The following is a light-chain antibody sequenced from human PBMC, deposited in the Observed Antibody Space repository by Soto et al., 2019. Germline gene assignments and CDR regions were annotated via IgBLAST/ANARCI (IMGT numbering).Light chain of an antibody. CDR2: GAS. Sequence: EIVLTPSPGTPSLSPGEIDTLACRASQSVSSSYLAWYQQKPGQAPRLLIYGASSRATGIPDRFSGSGSGTDFTLTISRLEPEDFAVYYCQQYGSSGTFGPGTKVDIK. J-gene: IGKJ3*01. V-gene: IGKV3-20*01. CDR1: QSVSSSY. CDR3: QQYGSSGT.